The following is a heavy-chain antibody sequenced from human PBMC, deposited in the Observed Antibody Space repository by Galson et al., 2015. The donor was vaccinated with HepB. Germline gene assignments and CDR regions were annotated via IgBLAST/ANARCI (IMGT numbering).Heavy chain of an antibody. J-gene: IGHJ4*02. V-gene: IGHV1-18*01. CDR1: GYTFTSYG. D-gene: IGHD1-7*01. CDR3: ARDRDGKNWNYGVNFDY. CDR2: ISAYNGNT. Sequence: QSGAEVKKPGESLKTSCKASGYTFTSYGISWVRQAPGQGLEWMGWISAYNGNTNYAQKLQGRVTMTTDTSTSTAYMELRSLRSDDTAVYYCARDRDGKNWNYGVNFDYWGQGTLVTVSS.